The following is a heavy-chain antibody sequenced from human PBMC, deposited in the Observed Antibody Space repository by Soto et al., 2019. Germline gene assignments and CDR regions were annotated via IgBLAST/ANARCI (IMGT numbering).Heavy chain of an antibody. CDR3: ARTSREMATIDGMDV. CDR1: GFSLRTSGMC. J-gene: IGHJ6*02. D-gene: IGHD5-12*01. CDR2: IDWDDDK. Sequence: SGPTLVNPTQTLTLTCTFSGFSLRTSGMCVNWIRQPPGKALEWLARIDWDDDKYYSTSLKTRLTISKDTSKNQVVLTMTNMEPVDTATYYCARTSREMATIDGMDVWGQGTTVTVSS. V-gene: IGHV2-70*11.